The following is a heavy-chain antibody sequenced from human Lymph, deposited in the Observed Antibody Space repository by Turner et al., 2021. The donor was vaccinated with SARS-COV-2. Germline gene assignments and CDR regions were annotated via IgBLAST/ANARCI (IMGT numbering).Heavy chain of an antibody. CDR3: ARDVTGPLGY. D-gene: IGHD1-20*01. V-gene: IGHV1-69*10. CDR2: IIPMLDIA. CDR1: GGTFSSYA. Sequence: QVQLVQSGAEVKKPGSSVKFSCKASGGTFSSYAISWVRQAPGQGLEWMGGIIPMLDIANYAQKFQGRVTITAEKSTSTAYMELSSLRSEDTAVYYCARDVTGPLGYWGQGTLVTVSS. J-gene: IGHJ4*02.